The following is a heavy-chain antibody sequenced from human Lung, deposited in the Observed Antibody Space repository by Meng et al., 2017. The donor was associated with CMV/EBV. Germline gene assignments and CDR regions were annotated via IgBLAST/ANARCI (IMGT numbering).Heavy chain of an antibody. CDR2: INSNSDDT. J-gene: IGHJ5*02. V-gene: IGHV1-2*06. D-gene: IGHD2-2*01. CDR3: ARGGVLLPAGKSWFDH. Sequence: GYPFTVYYIHWVRQAPGQGLEWMGRINSNSDDTNYAQNFQDRLTMTRDTSISTVYMELTRLTSDDTAVYYCARGGVLLPAGKSWFDHWGLGTLVTVSS. CDR1: GYPFTVYY.